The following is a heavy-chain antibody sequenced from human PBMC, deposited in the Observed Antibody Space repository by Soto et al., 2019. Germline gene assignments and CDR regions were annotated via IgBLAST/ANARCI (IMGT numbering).Heavy chain of an antibody. J-gene: IGHJ4*02. V-gene: IGHV3-48*03. CDR1: GFTFSGFPFSSYE. CDR3: ARSYCSSASCSIRAFGY. D-gene: IGHD2-2*01. CDR2: ISSSGSTI. Sequence: GGSLRLSCAASGFTFSGFPFSSYEMNWVRQAPGKGLEWVSYISSSGSTIYYADSVKGRFTISRDNAKNSLYLQMNSLRAEDTAVYYCARSYCSSASCSIRAFGYWGQGTLVTVSS.